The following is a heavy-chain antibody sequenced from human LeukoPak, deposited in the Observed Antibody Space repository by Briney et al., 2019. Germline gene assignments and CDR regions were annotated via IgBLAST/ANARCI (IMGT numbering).Heavy chain of an antibody. Sequence: PSETLSLTCSVSGYSISSAYYWGWIRQPPGKGLEWIGTMYHSGSTNYNPSLKSRVTISVDTSKNQFSLKLSSVTAADTAVYYCARDRDIVVVVAADAFDIWGQGTMVTVSS. CDR3: ARDRDIVVVVAADAFDI. D-gene: IGHD2-15*01. CDR1: GYSISSAYY. J-gene: IGHJ3*02. CDR2: MYHSGST. V-gene: IGHV4-38-2*02.